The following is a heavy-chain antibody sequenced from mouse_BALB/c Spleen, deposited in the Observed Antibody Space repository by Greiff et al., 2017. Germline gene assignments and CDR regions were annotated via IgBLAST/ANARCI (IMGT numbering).Heavy chain of an antibody. Sequence: EVHLVESGGGLVKPGGSLKLSCAASGFTFSDYYMYWVRQTPEKRLEWVATISDGGSYTYYPDSVKGRFTISRDNAKNNLYLQMSSLKSEDTAMYYCARDETTATWFAYWGQGTLVTVSA. V-gene: IGHV5-4*02. CDR3: ARDETTATWFAY. CDR2: ISDGGSYT. D-gene: IGHD1-2*01. CDR1: GFTFSDYY. J-gene: IGHJ3*01.